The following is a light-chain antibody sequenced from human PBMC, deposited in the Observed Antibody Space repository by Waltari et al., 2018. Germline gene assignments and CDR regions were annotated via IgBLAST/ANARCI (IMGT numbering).Light chain of an antibody. J-gene: IGLJ3*02. V-gene: IGLV5-45*01. CDR3: MMLYNNAVV. CDR1: SGIDVGVYH. CDR2: YKPDAGT. Sequence: HAEVTHPASPRPSPGASAIITCPLRSGIDVGVYHISSYHTKPGSSPQFLLKYKPDAGTRQGSGVPRRFSGSKDVSTHAVRLISSGLQSEDEADYCCMMLYNNAVVFGGGTKLTVL.